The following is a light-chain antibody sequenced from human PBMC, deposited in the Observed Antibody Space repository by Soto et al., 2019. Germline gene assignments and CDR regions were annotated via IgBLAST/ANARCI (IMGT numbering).Light chain of an antibody. CDR1: SSNIGAGYD. J-gene: IGLJ3*02. CDR2: GNN. Sequence: QSVLTQPPSVSGAPGQRVTISCTGSSSNIGAGYDVHWYQQLPGKAPKLLMYGNNNRPSGVPDRFSGSKSGTSASLAITGLPAGDWAGFYCPSYESSLSGSWGFGGGNKPDVL. CDR3: PSYESSLSGSWG. V-gene: IGLV1-40*01.